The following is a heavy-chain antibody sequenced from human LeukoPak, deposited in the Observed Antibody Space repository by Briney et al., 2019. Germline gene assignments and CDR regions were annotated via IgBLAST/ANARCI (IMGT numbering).Heavy chain of an antibody. J-gene: IGHJ4*02. Sequence: GGSLRLSCAASGFTFSNYWMTWVRQAPGKGLEWVANIKEDGSEKNYADSVKGRFTISRDNAKNSLYLQMNSLRGEDTAVYYCARARYSDFWGQGTLVTVSS. V-gene: IGHV3-7*01. CDR3: ARARYSDF. CDR2: IKEDGSEK. CDR1: GFTFSNYW.